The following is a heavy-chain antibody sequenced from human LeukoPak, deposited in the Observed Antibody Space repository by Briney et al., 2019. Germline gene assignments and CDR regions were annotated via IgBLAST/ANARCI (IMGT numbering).Heavy chain of an antibody. D-gene: IGHD6-19*01. CDR2: ITSTSSYV. J-gene: IGHJ4*02. Sequence: GGSLRLSCEASGFTFSTYNMNWVRQAPGKRLEWVSSITSTSSYVFYADSVKGRFTISRDNSKNTLYLQMNSLRAEDTAVYYCAKTLGITGTGIAVAGTPFDYWGQGTLVTASS. CDR1: GFTFSTYN. CDR3: AKTLGITGTGIAVAGTPFDY. V-gene: IGHV3-21*01.